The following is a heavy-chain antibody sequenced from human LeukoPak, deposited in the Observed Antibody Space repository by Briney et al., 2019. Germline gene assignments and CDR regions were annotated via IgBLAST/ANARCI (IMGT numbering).Heavy chain of an antibody. D-gene: IGHD5-12*01. V-gene: IGHV4-4*07. CDR1: GGSISSYY. CDR3: ARDRSSGYDPWVYSYYGMDV. J-gene: IGHJ6*02. CDR2: IYTSGST. Sequence: SETLSLTCTVSGGSISSYYWSWIRQPAGKGLEWIGRIYTSGSTNYNPSLKSRVTMSVDTSKNQFSLKLSSVTAADTAVYYCARDRSSGYDPWVYSYYGMDVWGQGTTVTVSS.